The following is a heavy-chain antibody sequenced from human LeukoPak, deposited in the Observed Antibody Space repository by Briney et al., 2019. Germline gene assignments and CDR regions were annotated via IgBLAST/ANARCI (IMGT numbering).Heavy chain of an antibody. CDR2: ISWKSGSI. Sequence: GRSLRLSCAASGFTFDDYAMHWVRQAPGKGLEWVSGISWKSGSIGYADSVKGRFTISRDNAKNSLYLQMNSLRAEDTALYYCAKDGIVSPGLDYWGQGTLVTVSS. D-gene: IGHD2-21*01. CDR3: AKDGIVSPGLDY. CDR1: GFTFDDYA. V-gene: IGHV3-9*01. J-gene: IGHJ4*02.